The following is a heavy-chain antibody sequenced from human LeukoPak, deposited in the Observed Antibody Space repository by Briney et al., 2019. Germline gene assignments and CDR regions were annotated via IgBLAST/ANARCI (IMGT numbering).Heavy chain of an antibody. V-gene: IGHV3-48*01. D-gene: IGHD6-13*01. CDR3: AKVQWLVSSWYDY. CDR2: ITGSSSTI. CDR1: GFTFSSYS. J-gene: IGHJ4*02. Sequence: GGSLRLSCAASGFTFSSYSMNWVRQAPGKGLEWVSYITGSSSTIYYADSVKGRFTISRDNSKNTLYLQMNSLRAEDTAVYYCAKVQWLVSSWYDYWGQGTLVTVSS.